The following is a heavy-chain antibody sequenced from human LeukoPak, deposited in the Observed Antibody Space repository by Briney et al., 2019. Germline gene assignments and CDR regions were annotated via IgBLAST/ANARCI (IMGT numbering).Heavy chain of an antibody. CDR1: GFTFSHTW. CDR3: ARYFSDSSGQYYFDL. J-gene: IGHJ4*02. D-gene: IGHD3-22*01. Sequence: GGSLRLSCAVSGFTFSHTWMSWVRQAPGKGLEWVGRIQSETDGGKTDYAAPVKGRVAISRDDSRNTLFLQMNSLIPEDTAVYYRARYFSDSSGQYYFDLWGQGTLVTVSS. V-gene: IGHV3-15*01. CDR2: IQSETDGGKT.